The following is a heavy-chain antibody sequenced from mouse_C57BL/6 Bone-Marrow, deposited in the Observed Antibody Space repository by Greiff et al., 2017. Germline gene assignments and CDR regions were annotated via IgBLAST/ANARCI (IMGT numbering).Heavy chain of an antibody. Sequence: QVQLQQPGAELVRPGTSVKLSCKASGYTFTSYWMHWVKQRPGQGLEWIGVIDPSDSYTNYNQKFKGKATLTVDTSSSTAYMQLSSLTSEASAVYYCARFYYGSSMFAYWGQGTLVTVSA. D-gene: IGHD1-1*01. V-gene: IGHV1-59*01. CDR3: ARFYYGSSMFAY. CDR2: IDPSDSYT. J-gene: IGHJ3*01. CDR1: GYTFTSYW.